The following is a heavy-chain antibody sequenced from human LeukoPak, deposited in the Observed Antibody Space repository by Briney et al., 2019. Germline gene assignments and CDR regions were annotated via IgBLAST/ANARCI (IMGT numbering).Heavy chain of an antibody. CDR3: ARGSPLACDY. CDR1: GGSISSGDYY. J-gene: IGHJ4*02. Sequence: PSETLSLTCTVSGGSISSGDYYWSWIRQPPGKGLEWIGYIYYSGSTYYNPSLKSRVTISVDTAKNQCSLRLSSVAAAGTAVYYCARGSPLACDYWGQGTLVSVSS. V-gene: IGHV4-30-4*08. CDR2: IYYSGST.